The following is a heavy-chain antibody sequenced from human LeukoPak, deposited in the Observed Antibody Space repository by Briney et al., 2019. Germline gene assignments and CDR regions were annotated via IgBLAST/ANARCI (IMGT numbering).Heavy chain of an antibody. Sequence: ASVTVSCTASGGSFSNYAFSWVRHAPAQGLECMGWISAYNGNTNYAQKLQGRVTMTTDTSTSTAYMELRSLRSDDTAVYYCARDFSSGWPNFDYWGQGTLVTVSS. V-gene: IGHV1-18*01. D-gene: IGHD3-3*01. CDR3: ARDFSSGWPNFDY. CDR1: GGSFSNYA. J-gene: IGHJ4*02. CDR2: ISAYNGNT.